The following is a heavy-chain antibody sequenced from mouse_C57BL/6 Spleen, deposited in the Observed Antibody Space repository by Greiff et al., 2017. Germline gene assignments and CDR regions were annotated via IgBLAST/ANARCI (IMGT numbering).Heavy chain of an antibody. V-gene: IGHV1-81*01. Sequence: QVQLQQSGAELARPGASVKLSCKASGYTFTSYGISWVKQRTGKGLEWIGEIYTRSGNTYYNEKFKGMATLTADKSSSTAYMELRSLTSEGSAVYCCARWEEYYGKRTDYWGQGTTLTVSS. J-gene: IGHJ2*01. CDR3: ARWEEYYGKRTDY. D-gene: IGHD1-1*01. CDR1: GYTFTSYG. CDR2: IYTRSGNT.